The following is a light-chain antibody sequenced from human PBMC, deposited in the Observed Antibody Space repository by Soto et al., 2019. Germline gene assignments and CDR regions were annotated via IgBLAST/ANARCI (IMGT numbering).Light chain of an antibody. CDR1: SSDVGGYNY. V-gene: IGLV2-14*01. J-gene: IGLJ1*01. CDR2: EVS. CDR3: CSYAGSRV. Sequence: QSVLTQPASVSGSPGQSTTISCTGTSSDVGGYNYVSWYQQQSGKAPKLMIHEVSNRPSGVSNRFSGSKSGNTASLTISGLQAEDEADYFCCSYAGSRVFGTGTKVTVL.